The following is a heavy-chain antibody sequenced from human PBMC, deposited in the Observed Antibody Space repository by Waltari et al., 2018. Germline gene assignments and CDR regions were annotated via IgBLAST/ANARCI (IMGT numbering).Heavy chain of an antibody. J-gene: IGHJ4*02. CDR2: IYYSGST. CDR3: ASWGEKNY. D-gene: IGHD3-16*01. CDR1: GFTFSNYY. V-gene: IGHV4-59*06. Sequence: VQLVESGGNLVQPGGSLRLACVAYGFTFSNYYMMWVRQAPGKGLEWIGYIYYSGSTYYNPSLKSRVTISVDTSKNQFSLKLSSVTAADTAVYYCASWGEKNYWGQGTLVTVSS.